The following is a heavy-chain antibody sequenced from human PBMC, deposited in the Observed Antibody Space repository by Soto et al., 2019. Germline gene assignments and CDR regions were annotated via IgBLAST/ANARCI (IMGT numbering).Heavy chain of an antibody. CDR2: IGTAGDT. CDR3: ARSLFTSSSWPFAD. Sequence: PGGSLRLSCAASRFTFSSYDMHWVRQATGKGLEWVSAIGTAGDTYYPGSVKGRFTISRENAKNSLYLQMNSLRAEDTAVYYCARSLFTSSSWPFADWGQGTLVAVSS. J-gene: IGHJ4*02. V-gene: IGHV3-13*01. CDR1: RFTFSSYD. D-gene: IGHD6-13*01.